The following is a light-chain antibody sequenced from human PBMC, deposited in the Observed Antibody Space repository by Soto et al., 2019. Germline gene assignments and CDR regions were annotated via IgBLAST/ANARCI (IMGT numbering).Light chain of an antibody. CDR1: ETITTS. CDR2: DAS. J-gene: IGKJ1*01. Sequence: DIQMTQSPSTLSASVGDGVTITCRASETITTSLAWYQQQPGTDPKVLIYDASTLESGVPSRFSGSRSGTEFTLTVSSLQPADFATYYCQQYGSYPRTFGQGTKVDIK. CDR3: QQYGSYPRT. V-gene: IGKV1-5*01.